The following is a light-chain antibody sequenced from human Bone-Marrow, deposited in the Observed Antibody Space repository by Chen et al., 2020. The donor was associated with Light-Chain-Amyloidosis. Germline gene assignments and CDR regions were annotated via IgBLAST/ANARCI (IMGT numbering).Light chain of an antibody. CDR2: DDS. V-gene: IGLV3-21*02. J-gene: IGLJ3*02. Sequence: SYVLTQTSSVSVAPGPTPTFPRGGNNIVSTSVHWYQQTPGQAPLLVVYDDSDRTSGIPERLSGSNSGNTATLTISRVEAGDEADYYCQVWDRSSDRPVFGGGTKLTVL. CDR3: QVWDRSSDRPV. CDR1: NIVSTS.